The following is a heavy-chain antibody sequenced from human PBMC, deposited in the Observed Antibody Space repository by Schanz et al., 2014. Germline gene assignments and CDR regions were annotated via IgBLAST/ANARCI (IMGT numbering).Heavy chain of an antibody. CDR1: GYTFTSYY. V-gene: IGHV1-46*01. D-gene: IGHD3-9*01. Sequence: QVQLVQSGAEVKKPGASVKASCKASGYTFTSYYMHWVRQAPGQGLEWMGIINPSGGSTNYAQKFQGRVTMTADKSTSTVYMEVSGLRSEDTAVYYCAKVDRTRYYAMDVCGQGTTXTVSS. J-gene: IGHJ6*02. CDR2: INPSGGST. CDR3: AKVDRTRYYAMDV.